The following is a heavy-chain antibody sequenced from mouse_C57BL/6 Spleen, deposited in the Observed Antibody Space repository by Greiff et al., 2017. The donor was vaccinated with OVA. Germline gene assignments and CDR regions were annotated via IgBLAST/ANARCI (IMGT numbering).Heavy chain of an antibody. CDR2: IDPSDSYT. J-gene: IGHJ3*01. CDR3: ARVADYDGFAY. Sequence: QVQLQQPGAELVMPGASVKLSCKASGYTFTSYWMHWVKQRPGQGLEWIGEIDPSDSYTNYNQKFKGKSTLTVDKSSSTAYMQLSSLTSEDSAVYYCARVADYDGFAYWGQGTLVTVSA. V-gene: IGHV1-69*01. D-gene: IGHD2-4*01. CDR1: GYTFTSYW.